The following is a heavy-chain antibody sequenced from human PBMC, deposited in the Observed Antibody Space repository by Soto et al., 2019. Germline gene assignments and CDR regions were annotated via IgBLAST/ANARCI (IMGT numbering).Heavy chain of an antibody. CDR1: GYTLTELS. D-gene: IGHD3-3*01. J-gene: IGHJ4*02. V-gene: IGHV1-24*01. Sequence: ASVKVSCKVSGYTLTELSMHWVRQAPGKGLEWMGGFDPEDGETIYAQKFQGRVTMTEDTSTDTAYMELSSLRSEDTAVYYCATGLSDFWSGDIHYFDYWGQGTLVTVSS. CDR2: FDPEDGET. CDR3: ATGLSDFWSGDIHYFDY.